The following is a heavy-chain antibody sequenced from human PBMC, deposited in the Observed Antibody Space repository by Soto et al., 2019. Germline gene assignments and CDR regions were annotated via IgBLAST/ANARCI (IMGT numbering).Heavy chain of an antibody. V-gene: IGHV1-46*01. J-gene: IGHJ4*02. Sequence: QVQLVQSGDEVKKPGASVKVSCKASGYTFSSYYIHWVRQAPGQGLEWIGIINPNGGSTNYAQNFEVSLNVSRDTSTATVYMDLSALTSNDTAMYYCARGLGLGDCWRQGSLVTVSS. CDR3: ARGLGLGDC. CDR1: GYTFSSYY. CDR2: INPNGGST. D-gene: IGHD3-9*01.